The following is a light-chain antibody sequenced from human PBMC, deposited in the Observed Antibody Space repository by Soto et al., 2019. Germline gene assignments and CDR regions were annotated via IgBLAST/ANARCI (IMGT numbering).Light chain of an antibody. CDR1: QSISVW. Sequence: DILMTQSPSTLSASVGDRVTITCRASQSISVWLAWYQQKPGKAPNLLIYDASGLQSGVPSRFSGSGSETEFTLTISSLQADDFATYYCQQYSSYSRTFGQGTKVDIK. CDR2: DAS. V-gene: IGKV1-5*01. CDR3: QQYSSYSRT. J-gene: IGKJ1*01.